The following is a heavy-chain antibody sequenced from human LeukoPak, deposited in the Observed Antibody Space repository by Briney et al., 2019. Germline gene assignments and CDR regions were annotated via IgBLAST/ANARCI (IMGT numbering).Heavy chain of an antibody. Sequence: GGPLGLSCVASGFSFRNYAIHWVRQAPGKGLEYVSVINTDGRITYYADSVKGRFTISRDNSKNTVYLQMGSLRGEDMAVYYCATSTATRAYYFDYWGQGTLVTVSS. D-gene: IGHD2-15*01. V-gene: IGHV3-64*02. CDR3: ATSTATRAYYFDY. CDR2: INTDGRIT. J-gene: IGHJ4*02. CDR1: GFSFRNYA.